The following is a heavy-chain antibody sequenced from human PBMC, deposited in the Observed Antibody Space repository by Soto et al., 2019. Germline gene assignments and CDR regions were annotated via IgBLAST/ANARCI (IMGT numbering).Heavy chain of an antibody. CDR2: ISSSSSYI. CDR1: GFTFISYS. J-gene: IGHJ6*02. Sequence: GGSLRLSCAASGFTFISYSMNWVRQAPGKGLEWVSSISSSSSYIYYADSVKGRFTISRDNAKNSLYLQMNSLRAEDTAVYYCASYDFWSGYRRAGMDVWGQGTTVTVSS. D-gene: IGHD3-3*01. CDR3: ASYDFWSGYRRAGMDV. V-gene: IGHV3-21*01.